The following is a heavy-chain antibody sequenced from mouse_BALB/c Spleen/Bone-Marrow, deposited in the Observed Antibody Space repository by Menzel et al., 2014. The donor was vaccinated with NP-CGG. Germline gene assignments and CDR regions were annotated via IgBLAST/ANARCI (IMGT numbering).Heavy chain of an antibody. D-gene: IGHD2-1*01. CDR2: INPGSSTI. CDR3: TRLNGNYDAMDY. Sequence: EVQVVESGGGLVQPGGSLNLSCAASGFDFSRYWMSWARQAPGKGQEWIGEINPGSSTINYTPSLKDKFIISRDNTKNALYQQMSKVRSDYTALYYGTRLNGNYDAMDYWGQGTSVTVSS. J-gene: IGHJ4*01. V-gene: IGHV4-2*02. CDR1: GFDFSRYW.